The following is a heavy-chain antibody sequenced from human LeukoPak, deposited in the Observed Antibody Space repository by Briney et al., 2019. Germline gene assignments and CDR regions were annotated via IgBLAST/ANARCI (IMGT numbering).Heavy chain of an antibody. CDR1: GYSIGSGYY. Sequence: PSETLSLTCAVSGYSIGSGYYWVWLRQPPGKGLEGIGSVYHTGRTYYHPPLQSRVPISLDASNNQLPLVLPSVPAAHRVLYYWASHYYASSGSLFDAWGRGSLVTVSS. J-gene: IGHJ4*02. CDR3: ASHYYASSGSLFDA. CDR2: VYHTGRT. V-gene: IGHV4-38-2*01. D-gene: IGHD3-22*01.